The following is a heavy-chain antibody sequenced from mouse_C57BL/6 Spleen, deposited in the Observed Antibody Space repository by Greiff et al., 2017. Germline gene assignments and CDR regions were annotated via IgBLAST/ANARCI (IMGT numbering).Heavy chain of an antibody. J-gene: IGHJ4*01. V-gene: IGHV1-69*01. Sequence: QVQLQQPGAELVMPGASVKLSCKASGYTFTSYWMHWVKQRPGQGLEWIGEIDPSDSYTNYNQKFKGKSTLTVYKSSSPAYMQLSSLTSEDSAVYYCARRGSRYYAMDYWGQGTSVTVSS. CDR1: GYTFTSYW. CDR2: IDPSDSYT. CDR3: ARRGSRYYAMDY.